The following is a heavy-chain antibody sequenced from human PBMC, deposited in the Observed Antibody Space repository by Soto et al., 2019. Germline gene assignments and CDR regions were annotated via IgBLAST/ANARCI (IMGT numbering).Heavy chain of an antibody. CDR2: IIPIFGTT. D-gene: IGHD6-13*01. CDR1: GGTFSSYA. V-gene: IGHV1-69*05. CDR3: ARLEGLAAGVDY. Sequence: ASVKVSCKASGGTFSSYAISWVRQAPGQGLEWMGGIIPIFGTTNYAQKLQGRATITTDASTSTAYMELRSLRSDDTAVYYCARLEGLAAGVDYWGQGTLVTVSS. J-gene: IGHJ4*02.